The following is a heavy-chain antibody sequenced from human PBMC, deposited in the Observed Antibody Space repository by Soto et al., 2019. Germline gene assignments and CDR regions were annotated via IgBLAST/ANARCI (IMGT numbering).Heavy chain of an antibody. CDR1: GGSFSGYY. CDR2: INHSGST. D-gene: IGHD6-13*01. J-gene: IGHJ4*02. Sequence: SETLSLTCAVYGGSFSGYYWSWIRQPPGKGLEWIGEINHSGSTNYNPSLKSRVTISVDTSKNQFSLKLSSVTAADTAVYYCAREGAWEQLVLDYWGQGTLVTVSS. CDR3: AREGAWEQLVLDY. V-gene: IGHV4-34*01.